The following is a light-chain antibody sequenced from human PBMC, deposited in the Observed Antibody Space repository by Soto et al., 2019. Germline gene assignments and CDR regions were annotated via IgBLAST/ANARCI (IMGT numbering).Light chain of an antibody. CDR1: QGIYNF. CDR2: AAS. Sequence: DIQMTQSPSSLSASVGDRVTITCRASQGIYNFLAWYQQKPGKVPKLLIYAASTLQSGVPSRFSGSGSGTDFTLTINSLQPEDVATYYCQKYDTARTWTFGQGTKVEIK. CDR3: QKYDTARTWT. V-gene: IGKV1-27*01. J-gene: IGKJ1*01.